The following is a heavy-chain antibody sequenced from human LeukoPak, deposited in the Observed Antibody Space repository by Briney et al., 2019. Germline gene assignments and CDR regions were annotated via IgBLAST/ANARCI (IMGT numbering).Heavy chain of an antibody. V-gene: IGHV3-21*01. CDR1: GFTFSSYS. CDR3: ARDFRIVGALDY. CDR2: ISSGSSYI. D-gene: IGHD1-26*01. Sequence: GGSLRLSCAASGFTFSSYSMNWVRQAPGKGLEWVSSISSGSSYIYYADSVKGRFTISRDNAKNSLYLQMNSLRAEDTAVYYCARDFRIVGALDYWGQGTLVTVSS. J-gene: IGHJ4*02.